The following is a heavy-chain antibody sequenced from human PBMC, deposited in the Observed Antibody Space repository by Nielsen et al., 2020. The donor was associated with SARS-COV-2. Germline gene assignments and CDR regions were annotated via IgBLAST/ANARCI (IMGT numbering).Heavy chain of an antibody. J-gene: IGHJ3*02. Sequence: SCAAYGGSFSGYYWSWIRQPPGKGLEWIGEINHSGSTNYNPSLKSRVTISVDTSKKQISLMLSPVTAADTAIYYCARADYGRLADAFDIWGQGTAVTVSS. D-gene: IGHD4-17*01. CDR3: ARADYGRLADAFDI. CDR2: INHSGST. V-gene: IGHV4-34*01. CDR1: GGSFSGYY.